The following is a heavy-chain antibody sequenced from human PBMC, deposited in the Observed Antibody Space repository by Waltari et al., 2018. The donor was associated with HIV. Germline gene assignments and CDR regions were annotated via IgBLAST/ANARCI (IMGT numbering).Heavy chain of an antibody. CDR3: AKDIRPGWYFDL. V-gene: IGHV3-66*01. Sequence: EEQLVESGGGLVQPGGSLRLSCAASGFTVSSIYMNGVRQAPGKGLEWVSVIYSSGSTYYADSVKGRFTISRDNSKNTLYLQMNSLRAEDTAVYYCAKDIRPGWYFDLWGRGTLVTVSS. J-gene: IGHJ2*01. CDR2: IYSSGST. CDR1: GFTVSSIY.